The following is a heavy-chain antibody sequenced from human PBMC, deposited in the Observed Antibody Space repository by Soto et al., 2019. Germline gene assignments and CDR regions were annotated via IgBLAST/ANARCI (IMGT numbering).Heavy chain of an antibody. CDR3: AAHTRVLRVLGGAHWGTYGMDV. CDR1: AGTFSSYA. D-gene: IGHD3-3*01. Sequence: QVQLVQSGAEVKKPGSSVKVSCKASAGTFSSYAISWVRQAPGQGLEWMGGIIPIFGTANDAQKFQGSVTITADEFTSAVYMELSSLRSGDTAVYSCAAHTRVLRVLGGAHWGTYGMDVCGQGTTVTVSS. J-gene: IGHJ6*02. V-gene: IGHV1-69*01. CDR2: IIPIFGTA.